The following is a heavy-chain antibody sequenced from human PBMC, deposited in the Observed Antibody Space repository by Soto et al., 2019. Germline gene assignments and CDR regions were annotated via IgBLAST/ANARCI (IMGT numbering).Heavy chain of an antibody. J-gene: IGHJ5*02. CDR3: ARVICRRNNWNYRCWFDP. CDR2: INHSGST. CDR1: GGSFSGYY. V-gene: IGHV4-34*01. D-gene: IGHD1-7*01. Sequence: SETLSLTCAVYGGSFSGYYWSWIRQPPGKGLEWIGEINHSGSTNYNPSLKSRVTISVDTSKNQFSLKLSSVTAADTAVYYCARVICRRNNWNYRCWFDPWGQGTLVTVSS.